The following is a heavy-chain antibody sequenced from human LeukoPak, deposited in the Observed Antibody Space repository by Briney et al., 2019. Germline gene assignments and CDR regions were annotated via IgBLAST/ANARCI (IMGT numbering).Heavy chain of an antibody. D-gene: IGHD2-15*01. CDR2: IWYDGSNQ. V-gene: IGHV3-33*01. CDR3: ARDQRRYCSGGSCFEFVY. J-gene: IGHJ4*02. Sequence: GGSLRLSCTASGLTFSSYGMHWVRQAPGKGLEWVAVIWYDGSNQQYGDSVKGRFTISRDNSKNTLYLQMNSLRAEDTAVYYCARDQRRYCSGGSCFEFVYWGQGTLVTVSS. CDR1: GLTFSSYG.